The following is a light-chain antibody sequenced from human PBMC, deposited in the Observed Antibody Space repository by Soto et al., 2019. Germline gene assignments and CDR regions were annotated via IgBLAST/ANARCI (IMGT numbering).Light chain of an antibody. CDR1: QSVSRH. V-gene: IGKV3-15*01. Sequence: EIVLTQSPATLSVSPGGSATLSCRASQSVSRHLAWYQQKPGQAPRVLIYNASTRATGIPATFSGSGSGTEFTLTISSLQSEDFAVYYCLQYSDWPPRYTFGQGTKLEIK. CDR3: LQYSDWPPRYT. J-gene: IGKJ2*01. CDR2: NAS.